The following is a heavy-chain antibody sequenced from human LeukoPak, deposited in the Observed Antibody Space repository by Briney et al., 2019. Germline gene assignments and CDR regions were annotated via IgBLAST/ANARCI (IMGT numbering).Heavy chain of an antibody. CDR2: IYHSRST. CDR1: GYSISSGYY. Sequence: SETLSLTCAVSGYSISSGYYWGWIRQPPGKGLEWIGSIYHSRSTYYNPSLKSRVTISVDTSKNQFSLKLSSVTAADTAVYYCARSLRQNRGFDYWGQGTLVTVSS. CDR3: ARSLRQNRGFDY. V-gene: IGHV4-38-2*01. D-gene: IGHD1-14*01. J-gene: IGHJ4*02.